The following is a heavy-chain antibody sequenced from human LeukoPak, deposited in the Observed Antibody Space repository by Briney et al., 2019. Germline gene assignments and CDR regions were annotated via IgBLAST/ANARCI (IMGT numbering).Heavy chain of an antibody. V-gene: IGHV3-66*02. J-gene: IGHJ4*02. CDR3: AGGVVPAAPFDY. Sequence: GGSLRLSCAASGFTVSSNYMSWVRQAPGKGLEWVSGITNSGSSTYYADSVRGRFTISRDNSKNTLFLQMNSLRAEDTAVYYCAGGVVPAAPFDYWGQGTLVTVSS. D-gene: IGHD2-2*01. CDR1: GFTVSSNY. CDR2: ITNSGSST.